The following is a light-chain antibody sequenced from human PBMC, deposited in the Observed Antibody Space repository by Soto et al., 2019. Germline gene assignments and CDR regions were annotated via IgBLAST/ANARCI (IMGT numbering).Light chain of an antibody. V-gene: IGKV2-28*01. J-gene: IGKJ2*01. CDR2: LGS. CDR3: MQALQTPRT. Sequence: DIVMTQSPLSLPVTPGEPASISCRSSQSLLHSNGYNYFDWYLQKPGQSPQLLIYLGSNRASGVPVRFSGSGSGSDFTLKISRVEAEDVGVYYCMQALQTPRTFGQGTKLEIK. CDR1: QSLLHSNGYNY.